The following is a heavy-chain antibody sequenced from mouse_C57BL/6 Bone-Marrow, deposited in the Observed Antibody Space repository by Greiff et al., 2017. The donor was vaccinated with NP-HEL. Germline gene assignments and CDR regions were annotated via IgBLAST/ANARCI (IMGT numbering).Heavy chain of an antibody. CDR3: ARWRDGSSPYYAMDY. V-gene: IGHV1-72*01. CDR2: IDPNSGGT. Sequence: QVQLQQSGAELVKPGASVKLSCKASGYTFTSYWMHWVKQRPGRGLEWIGRIDPNSGGTKYNEKFKGKATLTVDKPSSTAYMQLSSLTSEDSAVYYCARWRDGSSPYYAMDYWGQGTSVTVSS. CDR1: GYTFTSYW. J-gene: IGHJ4*01. D-gene: IGHD1-1*01.